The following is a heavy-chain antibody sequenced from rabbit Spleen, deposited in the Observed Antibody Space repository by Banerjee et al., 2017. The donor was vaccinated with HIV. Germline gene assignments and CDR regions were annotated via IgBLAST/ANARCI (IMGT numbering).Heavy chain of an antibody. D-gene: IGHD5-1*01. V-gene: IGHV1S45*01. Sequence: QEQLVESGGDLVKPAGSLTLTSKAPGFSSGYSNWLCWFRQAPGKGLEWIACIYVGRGGGPKYASWAKGRFTISKTSSTTVTLQMTSLTVADTATYFCARAGEGGDGYLNLWGPGTLVPVS. CDR3: ARAGEGGDGYLNL. CDR1: GFSSGYSNW. CDR2: IYVGRGGGP. J-gene: IGHJ4*01.